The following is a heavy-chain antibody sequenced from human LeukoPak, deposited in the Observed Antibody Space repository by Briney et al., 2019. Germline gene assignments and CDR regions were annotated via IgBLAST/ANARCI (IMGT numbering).Heavy chain of an antibody. CDR3: AKALGTGNYFDY. CDR2: ISWNSGSI. J-gene: IGHJ4*02. Sequence: PGRSLRLSCAASGFTFDDYAMHWVRQAPGKGLDWVSGISWNSGSIGYADSVKGRFTISRDNAKNSLYLQMNSLRPEDTALYYCAKALGTGNYFDYWGQGTLVTVSS. V-gene: IGHV3-9*01. CDR1: GFTFDDYA. D-gene: IGHD7-27*01.